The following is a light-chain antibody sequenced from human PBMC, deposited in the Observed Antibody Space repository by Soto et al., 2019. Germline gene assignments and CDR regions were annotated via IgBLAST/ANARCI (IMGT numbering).Light chain of an antibody. J-gene: IGKJ1*01. CDR3: QQYNSYSPWT. V-gene: IGKV1-5*01. CDR2: DAS. CDR1: QSISSW. Sequence: DIQMTQSPSTLSASVGHRFTITCRASQSISSWLSWYQQKPWNAPKLLIYDASSLESGDPSRFSGSGSGTEFTLTIRSLQPDDFATYYCQQYNSYSPWTFGQGTTVDIK.